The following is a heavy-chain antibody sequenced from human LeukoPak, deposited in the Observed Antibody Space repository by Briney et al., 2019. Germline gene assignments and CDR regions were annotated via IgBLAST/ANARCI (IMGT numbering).Heavy chain of an antibody. CDR3: ARQNDVGATRPYYFDY. V-gene: IGHV4-39*01. CDR1: GGSISSSGSY. Sequence: SETLSLTCTVSGGSISSSGSYWGWIRQPPGKGLEWIGSIYYSGSTYYNPSLKSRVTISVDTSKNQFSLKLSSVTAADTAVYYCARQNDVGATRPYYFDYWGQGTLVTVSS. CDR2: IYYSGST. D-gene: IGHD1-26*01. J-gene: IGHJ4*02.